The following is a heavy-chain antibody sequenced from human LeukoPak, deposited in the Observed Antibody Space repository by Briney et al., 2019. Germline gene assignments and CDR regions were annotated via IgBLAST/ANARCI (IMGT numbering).Heavy chain of an antibody. J-gene: IGHJ1*01. D-gene: IGHD3-22*01. CDR1: GYTFTGYY. CDR2: INPNSGGT. Sequence: GASVKVSCKASGYTFTGYYMHWVRQAPGQGLGWMGWINPNSGGTNYAQNFQGRVTMTRDTSISTAYMELSRLRSDDTAVYYCARDESASYYYDTSDDQHWGQGTLVTVSS. CDR3: ARDESASYYYDTSDDQH. V-gene: IGHV1-2*02.